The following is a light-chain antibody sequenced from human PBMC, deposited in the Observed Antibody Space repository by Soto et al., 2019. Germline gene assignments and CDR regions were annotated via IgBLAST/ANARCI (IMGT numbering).Light chain of an antibody. CDR2: GAS. V-gene: IGKV3-20*01. CDR1: QSVSSSY. Sequence: EIVLTQSPGTLSLSPGERASLSCRANQSVSSSYLAWYQQKPGQAPRLLISGASSRATGIPDRFSGSGSGTDFTLTISRLEPEDFAVYYCQQYGTSPPITFGQGTRLEIK. CDR3: QQYGTSPPIT. J-gene: IGKJ5*01.